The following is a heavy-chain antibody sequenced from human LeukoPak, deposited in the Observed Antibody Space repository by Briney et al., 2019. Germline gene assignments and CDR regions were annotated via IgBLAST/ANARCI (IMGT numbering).Heavy chain of an antibody. D-gene: IGHD1-26*01. CDR1: GYTFTDYY. Sequence: ASVKVSCKASGYTFTDYYIHWVRQAPGQGLEWMGWISGSNGNTKYAQKFQGRVTMTTDTSTGTAYMDLRNLRFDDTVVYFCARSGRGTYYYFDLWGQGTLVTVSS. CDR3: ARSGRGTYYYFDL. J-gene: IGHJ4*01. CDR2: ISGSNGNT. V-gene: IGHV1-18*04.